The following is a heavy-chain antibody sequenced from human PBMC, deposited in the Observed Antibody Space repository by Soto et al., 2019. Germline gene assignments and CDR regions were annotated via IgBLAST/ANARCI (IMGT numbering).Heavy chain of an antibody. CDR1: GFMFNTYG. CDR3: ARPRAFCSSTSCYEAFDV. CDR2: IRYDETKK. V-gene: IGHV3-30*02. D-gene: IGHD2-2*01. Sequence: GGSLRLSCEASGFMFNTYGMHWVRQAPGRGLEWVAFIRYDETKKFADSVTGRFTISRYNSKNTLYLQMNSLRVEDTAVYYCARPRAFCSSTSCYEAFDVWGQGTMVTVSS. J-gene: IGHJ3*01.